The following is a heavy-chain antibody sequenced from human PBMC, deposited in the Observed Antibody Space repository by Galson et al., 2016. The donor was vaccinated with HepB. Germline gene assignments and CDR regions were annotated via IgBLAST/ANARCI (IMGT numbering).Heavy chain of an antibody. CDR2: VSTGSTYI. CDR3: ARGSFGMDV. V-gene: IGHV3-21*01. Sequence: SLRLSCAASGFTFSAYTMSWVRQAPGKGLDWVSSVSTGSTYIYYADSVKGRFTISRDTNKNTLYLRMNSLRAEDTAVYYWARGSFGMDVWGQGTTVTVSS. CDR1: GFTFSAYT. J-gene: IGHJ6*02. D-gene: IGHD1-26*01.